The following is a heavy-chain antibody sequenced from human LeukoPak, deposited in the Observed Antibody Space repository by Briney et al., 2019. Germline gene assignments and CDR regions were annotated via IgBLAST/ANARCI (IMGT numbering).Heavy chain of an antibody. J-gene: IGHJ3*02. Sequence: GGSLRLSCAASGFTFSSYAMHWVRQAPGKGLEYVSAISSNGGSTYYANSVKGRFTISRDNSKNTLYLQMGSLRAEDMAVYYCARPRSSWTGDAFDIWGQGTMVTVSS. V-gene: IGHV3-64*01. CDR3: ARPRSSWTGDAFDI. CDR1: GFTFSSYA. D-gene: IGHD6-13*01. CDR2: ISSNGGST.